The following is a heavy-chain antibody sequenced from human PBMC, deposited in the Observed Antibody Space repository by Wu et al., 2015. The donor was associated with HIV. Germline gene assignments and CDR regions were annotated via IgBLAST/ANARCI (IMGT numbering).Heavy chain of an antibody. CDR2: INPSGGST. D-gene: IGHD6-6*01. Sequence: QVQLVQSGAEVKKPGASVKVSCKASGYTFTSYYMHWVRQAPGQGLEWMGIINPSGGSTSYAQKFQGRVTMTRDTSTSTVYMELSSLRSEDTAVYYCARGQKAQYSSSSMDVWGKGTTVTVSS. CDR1: GYTFTSYY. V-gene: IGHV1-46*03. J-gene: IGHJ6*03. CDR3: ARGQKAQYSSSSMDV.